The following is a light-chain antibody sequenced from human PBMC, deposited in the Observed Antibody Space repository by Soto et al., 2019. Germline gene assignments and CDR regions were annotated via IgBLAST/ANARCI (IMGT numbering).Light chain of an antibody. CDR2: DVS. CDR1: SSAVGSYSR. J-gene: IGLJ1*01. Sequence: QSALTQPPSVSGSPGQSVAISCTGTSSAVGSYSRVSWYQQPPGTAPKLMIYDVSNRPSGVPDRFSGSKSGNTASLTISGLQAEDEADYYCSSYTSSSTYVFGTGTKVTVL. V-gene: IGLV2-18*02. CDR3: SSYTSSSTYV.